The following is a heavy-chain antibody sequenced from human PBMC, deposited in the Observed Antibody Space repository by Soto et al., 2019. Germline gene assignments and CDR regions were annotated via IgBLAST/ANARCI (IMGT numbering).Heavy chain of an antibody. D-gene: IGHD6-19*01. CDR2: ISHSGST. J-gene: IGHJ6*02. CDR3: ARGRKVEQWVSSGRGGGMDV. Sequence: SETLSLTCTVSGDSISSYYWSWIRQPPGKGLEWIGYISHSGSTNYKASLKSRVNISLDTSKNSLALRLDSVTAADTAVYYCARGRKVEQWVSSGRGGGMDVWGQGTTVTV. V-gene: IGHV4-59*01. CDR1: GDSISSYY.